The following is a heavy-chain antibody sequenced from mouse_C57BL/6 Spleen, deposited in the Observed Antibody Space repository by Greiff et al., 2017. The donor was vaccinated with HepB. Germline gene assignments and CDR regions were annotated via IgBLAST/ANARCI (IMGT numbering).Heavy chain of an antibody. V-gene: IGHV5-17*01. Sequence: EVHLVESGGGLVKPGGSLKLSCAASGFTFSDYGMHWVRQAPEKGLEWVAYISSGSSTIYYADTVKGRFTISRDNAKNTLFLQMTSLRSEDTAMYYCARPYYYGHYFDYWGQGTTLTVSS. D-gene: IGHD1-1*01. CDR3: ARPYYYGHYFDY. J-gene: IGHJ2*01. CDR2: ISSGSSTI. CDR1: GFTFSDYG.